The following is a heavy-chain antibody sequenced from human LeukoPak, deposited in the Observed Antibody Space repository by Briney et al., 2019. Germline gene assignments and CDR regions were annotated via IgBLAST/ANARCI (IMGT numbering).Heavy chain of an antibody. CDR1: GYTFTSYY. CDR2: INPSGGST. J-gene: IGHJ4*02. V-gene: IGHV1-46*01. D-gene: IGHD3-3*01. Sequence: ASVKVSCKASGYTFTSYYMHWVRQAPGQGLEWMGIINPSGGSTSYAQKFQGRVAMTRDTSTSTVYMELSSLRSEDTAVYYCASWSRGQRHFDYWGQGTLVTVSS. CDR3: ASWSRGQRHFDY.